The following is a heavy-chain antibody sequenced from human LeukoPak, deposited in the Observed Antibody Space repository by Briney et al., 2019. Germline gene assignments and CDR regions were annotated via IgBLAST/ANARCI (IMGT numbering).Heavy chain of an antibody. V-gene: IGHV3-66*01. Sequence: GGSLRLSCGASGFTVSSNYMSWVRQAPGKGLEWVSVIYSGGSTYYADSVKGRFTISRDNAKNSLYLQMNSLRAEDTAIYYCAREDDWNYEDYWGQGTLVTVPS. CDR2: IYSGGST. D-gene: IGHD1-7*01. J-gene: IGHJ4*02. CDR1: GFTVSSNY. CDR3: AREDDWNYEDY.